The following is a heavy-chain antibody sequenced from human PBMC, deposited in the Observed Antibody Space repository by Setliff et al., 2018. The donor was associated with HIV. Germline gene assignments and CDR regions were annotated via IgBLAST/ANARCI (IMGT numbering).Heavy chain of an antibody. V-gene: IGHV3-72*01. Sequence: TGGSLRLSCTTSGFTFDDYAMSWVRQSPGKGLEWVGRIANKADSHTIQYAASVQGRFTISRDDSKNSLYLQMSNLQAEDTALYYCTRAGYGHGFDIWGQGTTVTVSS. J-gene: IGHJ6*02. D-gene: IGHD5-18*01. CDR3: TRAGYGHGFDI. CDR1: GFTFDDYA. CDR2: IANKADSHTI.